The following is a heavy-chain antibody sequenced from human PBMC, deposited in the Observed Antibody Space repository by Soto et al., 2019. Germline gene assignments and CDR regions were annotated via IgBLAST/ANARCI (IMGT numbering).Heavy chain of an antibody. J-gene: IGHJ6*02. CDR3: ARTDFWSGYYYYYGMDV. D-gene: IGHD3-3*01. V-gene: IGHV4-4*07. Sequence: SDTLSLTCTVSGGSISSYYWSWIRQPAGKGLEWIGRIYTSGSTNYNPSLTSRATMSVDTSKNQLYMNMSSVTAADTAVYYCARTDFWSGYYYYYGMDVWGQGNTVT. CDR1: GGSISSYY. CDR2: IYTSGST.